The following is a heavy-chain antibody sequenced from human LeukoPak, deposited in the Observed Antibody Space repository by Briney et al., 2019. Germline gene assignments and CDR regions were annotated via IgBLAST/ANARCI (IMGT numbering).Heavy chain of an antibody. CDR3: AELGITMIGGV. D-gene: IGHD3-10*02. V-gene: IGHV3-48*04. CDR1: GFTFNTYN. J-gene: IGHJ6*04. Sequence: GGSLRLSCAASGFTFNTYNMNWVRQAPGKGLEWVSYISSSGSTIYYADSVKGRFTISRDNAKNSLYLQMNSLRAEDTAVYYCAELGITMIGGVWGKGTTVTISS. CDR2: ISSSGSTI.